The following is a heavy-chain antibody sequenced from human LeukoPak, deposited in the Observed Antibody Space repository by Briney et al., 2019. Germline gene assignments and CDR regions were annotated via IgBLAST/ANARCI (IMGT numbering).Heavy chain of an antibody. J-gene: IGHJ4*02. CDR3: AREEMPGKFDY. D-gene: IGHD1-26*01. CDR2: IYHSGST. Sequence: TSETLSLTCTVSGYSISSGYYWGWIRQPPGKGLEWIGSIYHSGSTYYNPSLKSRVTISVDTSKNQFSLKLRSVTAADTAVYYCAREEMPGKFDYWGQGTLVTVSS. CDR1: GYSISSGYY. V-gene: IGHV4-38-2*02.